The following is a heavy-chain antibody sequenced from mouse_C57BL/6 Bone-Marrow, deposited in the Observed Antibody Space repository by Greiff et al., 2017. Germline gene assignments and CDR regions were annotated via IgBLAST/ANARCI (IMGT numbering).Heavy chain of an antibody. D-gene: IGHD1-1*01. Sequence: EVQGVESGAELVRPGASVKLSCTASGFNIKDDYMHWVKQRPEQGLEWIGWIDPENGDTEYASKFQGKATITADTSSNTAYLQLSSLTSEDTAVYYWTTHYYGSSYAMDYWGQGTSVTVSS. CDR2: IDPENGDT. CDR3: TTHYYGSSYAMDY. J-gene: IGHJ4*01. V-gene: IGHV14-4*01. CDR1: GFNIKDDY.